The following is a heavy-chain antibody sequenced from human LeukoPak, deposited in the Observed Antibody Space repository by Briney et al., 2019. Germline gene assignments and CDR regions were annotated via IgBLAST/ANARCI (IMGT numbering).Heavy chain of an antibody. D-gene: IGHD6-6*01. CDR2: IKQDGTEK. CDR1: GFTFTTYW. CDR3: ARDVRPDY. Sequence: GGSLRLSCATSGFTFTTYWMTWVRRAPGEGLEWVANIKQDGTEKYYMDSVKGRFSISRDNAKNSLYLQMNALRAEDTAVYYCARDVRPDYWGQGTLVTVST. V-gene: IGHV3-7*04. J-gene: IGHJ4*02.